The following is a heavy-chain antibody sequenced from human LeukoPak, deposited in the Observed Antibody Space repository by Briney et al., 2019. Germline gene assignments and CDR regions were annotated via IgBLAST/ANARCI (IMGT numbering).Heavy chain of an antibody. CDR2: IYYSGST. J-gene: IGHJ4*02. Sequence: SSETLSLTCTVSGGSISSYYWSWIRQPPGKGLEWIGYIYYSGSTNYNPSLKSRVTISVDTSKNQFSLKLSSVTAADTAVYYCARNSYGTDYWGQGTLVTVSS. V-gene: IGHV4-59*01. D-gene: IGHD5-18*01. CDR3: ARNSYGTDY. CDR1: GGSISSYY.